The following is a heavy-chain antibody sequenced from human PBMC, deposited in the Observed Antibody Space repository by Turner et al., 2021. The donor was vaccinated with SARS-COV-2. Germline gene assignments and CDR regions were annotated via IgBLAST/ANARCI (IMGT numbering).Heavy chain of an antibody. CDR1: GGSISSSSYY. D-gene: IGHD2-21*02. J-gene: IGHJ1*01. CDR2: IYYSGST. CDR3: ARDGGDPPRYFQH. Sequence: QLQLQESGPGLVKPSETLSPTCTVSGGSISSSSYYCGWIRQPPGKGLEWIGSIYYSGSTYYNPSLKSRVTISVDTSKNQFSLKLSSVTAADTAVYYCARDGGDPPRYFQHWGQGTLVTVSS. V-gene: IGHV4-39*02.